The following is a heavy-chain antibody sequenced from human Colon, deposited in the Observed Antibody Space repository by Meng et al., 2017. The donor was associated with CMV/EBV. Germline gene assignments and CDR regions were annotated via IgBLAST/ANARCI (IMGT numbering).Heavy chain of an antibody. CDR2: IKNKLRAATT. Sequence: SCAGSGFTFSSPWSSWVRQAPGKGLEWVGRIKNKLRAATTDCAAPVKGRFTISRDDSNNMLYLQMNSLKTEDTAVYYCATENYGLVDWGQGTLVTVSS. V-gene: IGHV3-15*07. J-gene: IGHJ4*02. D-gene: IGHD4-17*01. CDR1: GFTFSSPW. CDR3: ATENYGLVD.